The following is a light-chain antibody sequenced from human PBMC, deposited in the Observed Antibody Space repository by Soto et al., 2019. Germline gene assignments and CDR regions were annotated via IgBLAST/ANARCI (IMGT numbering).Light chain of an antibody. V-gene: IGLV1-44*01. CDR3: ASWDDTLNDYV. CDR1: YSNVGANP. J-gene: IGLJ1*01. CDR2: SNN. Sequence: QSVLTQPPSASGTPGQTVTISCSGSYSNVGANPVSWYQQVSGRAPQLLIYSNNQRPAGVPGRFSGSRSDTSASLSISGLQSADEVDYYCASWDDTLNDYVFGTGTKVTVL.